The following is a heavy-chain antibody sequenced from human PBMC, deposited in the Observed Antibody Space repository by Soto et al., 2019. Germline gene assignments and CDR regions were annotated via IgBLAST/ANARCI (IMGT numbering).Heavy chain of an antibody. V-gene: IGHV1-46*01. CDR3: ARDGGTSPAMWGATFLGY. J-gene: IGHJ4*02. CDR1: GYTFTSYY. CDR2: INPSGGST. D-gene: IGHD2-2*01. Sequence: ASVKVSCKASGYTFTSYYMHWVRQAPGQGLEWMGIINPSGGSTSYAQKFQGRVTMTRDTSTSTVYMELSSLRSEDTAVYYCARDGGTSPAMWGATFLGYWGQGTLVTVSS.